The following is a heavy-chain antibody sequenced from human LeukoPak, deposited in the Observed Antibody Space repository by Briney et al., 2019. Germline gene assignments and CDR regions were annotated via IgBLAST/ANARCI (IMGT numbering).Heavy chain of an antibody. Sequence: SDTLTLTCTVSGGSITSSSYYWGWIRQPPGKGLEWIGIIYFSGSTYSNPSLKSRVTISVDTSKNQFSLKLSSVTAADTAVYYCARRRFGDSALDYWGQGTMVSVSS. CDR1: GGSITSSSYY. D-gene: IGHD3-16*01. V-gene: IGHV4-39*01. J-gene: IGHJ4*02. CDR3: ARRRFGDSALDY. CDR2: IYFSGST.